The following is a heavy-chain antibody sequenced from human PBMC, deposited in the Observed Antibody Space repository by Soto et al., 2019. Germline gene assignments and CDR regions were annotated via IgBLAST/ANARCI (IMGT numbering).Heavy chain of an antibody. CDR3: ARERGGLSGADV. CDR1: GFTLSNYE. D-gene: IGHD1-26*01. J-gene: IGHJ6*02. Sequence: XGALRLSWPVSGFTLSNYEMNWVRQAPGKGLEWVSYISTGGSSIDYADSVKGRFTIARDNGKNSVYLQMSSMRAEDTATYYCARERGGLSGADVWGQGTTVTVSS. V-gene: IGHV3-48*03. CDR2: ISTGGSSI.